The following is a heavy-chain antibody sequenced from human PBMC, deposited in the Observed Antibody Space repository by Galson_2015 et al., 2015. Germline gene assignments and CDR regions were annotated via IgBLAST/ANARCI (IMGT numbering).Heavy chain of an antibody. CDR2: ISYDGSNK. V-gene: IGHV3-30*18. CDR3: AKGDCSGGSCYLRPFYYYYGMDV. CDR1: GFTFSSYG. D-gene: IGHD2-15*01. J-gene: IGHJ6*02. Sequence: SLRLSCAASGFTFSSYGMHWVRQAPGKGLEWVAVISYDGSNKYYADSVKGRFTISRDNSKNTLYLQMNSLRAEDTAVHYCAKGDCSGGSCYLRPFYYYYGMDVWGQGTTVTVSS.